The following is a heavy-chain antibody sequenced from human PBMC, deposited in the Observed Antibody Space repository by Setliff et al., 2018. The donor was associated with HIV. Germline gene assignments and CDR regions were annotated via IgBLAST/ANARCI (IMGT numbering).Heavy chain of an antibody. J-gene: IGHJ6*03. CDR1: GGSISSGGYY. CDR2: IYYSGSI. Sequence: SETLSLTCTVSGGSISSGGYYWSWIRQHPGKGLEWIGYIYYSGSIYYLPSLKSRSTIPLDTSENQVSLTLSSVTAADTAVYYCARVPLNVNYYYMDVWGKGTTVTVSS. V-gene: IGHV4-31*03. CDR3: ARVPLNVNYYYMDV.